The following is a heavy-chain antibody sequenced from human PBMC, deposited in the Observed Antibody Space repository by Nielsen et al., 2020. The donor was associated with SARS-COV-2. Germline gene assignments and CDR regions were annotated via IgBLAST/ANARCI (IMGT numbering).Heavy chain of an antibody. CDR1: GFTFSSYG. J-gene: IGHJ4*02. Sequence: GGSLRLSCAASGFTFSSYGMHWVRQAPGKGLEWVAVISYDGSNKYYADSVKGRFTISRDNSKNTLYLQMNSLRAEDTAVYYCAREQLVYFDYWGQGTLVTVSS. V-gene: IGHV3-33*05. CDR3: AREQLVYFDY. D-gene: IGHD6-6*01. CDR2: ISYDGSNK.